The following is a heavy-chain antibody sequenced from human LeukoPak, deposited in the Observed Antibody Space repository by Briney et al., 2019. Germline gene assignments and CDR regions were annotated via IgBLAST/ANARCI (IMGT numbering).Heavy chain of an antibody. V-gene: IGHV3-53*01. CDR1: GFTVSSNY. J-gene: IGHJ4*02. Sequence: GGSLRLSCAASGFTVSSNYMSWVRQAPGKGLEWVSVIYSGGSTYYADSVKGRFTISRDNSKNTLYLQMNSLRAEDTAVYYCARGGGYGGNRDYFDSWGQGTLVTVSS. CDR2: IYSGGST. D-gene: IGHD4-23*01. CDR3: ARGGGYGGNRDYFDS.